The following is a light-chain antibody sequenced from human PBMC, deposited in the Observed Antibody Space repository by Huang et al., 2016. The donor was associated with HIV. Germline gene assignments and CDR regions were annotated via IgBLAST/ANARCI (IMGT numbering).Light chain of an antibody. Sequence: IVITQSPLSLPVPPGEPASISCRSSQSLLPSHGYNYLAWYVQKPGQAPQLLISLSSDRASGVPDRFSASGAVTEVTLKISRVQAEDVGVYFCMQALQTPRTFGQGTRLEIK. V-gene: IGKV2-28*01. CDR1: QSLLPSHGYNY. J-gene: IGKJ5*01. CDR2: LSS. CDR3: MQALQTPRT.